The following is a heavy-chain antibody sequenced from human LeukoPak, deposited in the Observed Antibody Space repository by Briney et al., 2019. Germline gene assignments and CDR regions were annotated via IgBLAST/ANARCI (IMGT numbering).Heavy chain of an antibody. V-gene: IGHV3-53*01. CDR1: GFTVHSNY. Sequence: GGSLRLSCAASGFTVHSNYMSWVRQAPGKGLEWVSVIDRSGVTHYADSVKGRFTISRDNSKNTLYLQMNSLRAEDTGVYYCAKDWYYYGSGSYPIGYWGQGTLVTVSS. J-gene: IGHJ4*02. CDR3: AKDWYYYGSGSYPIGY. CDR2: IDRSGVT. D-gene: IGHD3-10*01.